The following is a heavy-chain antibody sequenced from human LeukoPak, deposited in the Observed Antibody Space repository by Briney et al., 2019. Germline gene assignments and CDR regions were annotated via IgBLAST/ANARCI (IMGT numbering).Heavy chain of an antibody. V-gene: IGHV1-46*01. J-gene: IGHJ5*02. CDR1: GYTFTSYY. Sequence: ASVKVSCKASGYTFTSYYMHWVRQAPGQGLEWMGIINPSGGSTSYAQKFQGRVTMTRDTSTSTVYMELSSLRSEDTAVYYRARDHSSGYTFDPWGQGTLVTVSS. CDR2: INPSGGST. CDR3: ARDHSSGYTFDP. D-gene: IGHD3-22*01.